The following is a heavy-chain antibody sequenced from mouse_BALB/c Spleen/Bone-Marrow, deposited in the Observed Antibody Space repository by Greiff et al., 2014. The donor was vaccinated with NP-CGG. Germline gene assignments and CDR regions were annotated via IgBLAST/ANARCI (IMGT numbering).Heavy chain of an antibody. J-gene: IGHJ2*01. Sequence: EVKVEESGPDLVKPSQSLSLTCTVTGYSITSGYSWYWIRQFPGNKLEWMGYIHYSGSTNYNPSLKSRISITRDTSKNQFFLQLNSVTTEDTATYYCARIYYGSSYDYWGQGTTLTVSS. D-gene: IGHD1-1*01. V-gene: IGHV3-1*02. CDR3: ARIYYGSSYDY. CDR1: GYSITSGYS. CDR2: IHYSGST.